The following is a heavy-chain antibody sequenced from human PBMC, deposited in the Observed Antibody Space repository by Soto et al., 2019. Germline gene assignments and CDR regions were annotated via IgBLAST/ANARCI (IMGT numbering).Heavy chain of an antibody. CDR3: VRDRFHLGGNPNFDY. CDR2: ISAYNGNT. J-gene: IGHJ4*02. CDR1: GYTFTSYG. Sequence: PVASVTVSCKASGYTFTSYGISWVRQAPGQGLEWMGWISAYNGNTNYAQKLQGRVTMTTDTSTSTAYMELRSLRSDDTAVYYCVRDRFHLGGNPNFDYWGQGTLVTVSS. D-gene: IGHD2-15*01. V-gene: IGHV1-18*04.